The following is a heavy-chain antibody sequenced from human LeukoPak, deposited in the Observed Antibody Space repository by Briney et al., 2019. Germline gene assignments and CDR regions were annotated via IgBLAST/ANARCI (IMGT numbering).Heavy chain of an antibody. J-gene: IGHJ4*02. CDR2: ISSSSSYI. CDR3: ARGAPSIAAAGAFDY. D-gene: IGHD6-13*01. V-gene: IGHV3-21*01. Sequence: GGSLRLSCAASGFTFSSYSMNWVRQAPGKGLEWVSSISSSSSYIYYADSVKGRFTISRDNAKNSLDLQINSLRAEDTAVYYCARGAPSIAAAGAFDYWGQGTLVTVSS. CDR1: GFTFSSYS.